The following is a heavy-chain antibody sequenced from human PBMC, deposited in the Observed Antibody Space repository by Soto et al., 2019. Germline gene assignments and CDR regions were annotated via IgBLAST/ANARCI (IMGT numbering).Heavy chain of an antibody. Sequence: PGGSLRLSCAASGFTFDDYAMHWVRQAPGKGPEWVSGISWNSGSIGYADSVKGRFTISRDNAKNSLYLQMNSLRAEDTALYYCAKDDSSGWSTFNYFDYWGQGTLVTVSS. J-gene: IGHJ4*02. CDR2: ISWNSGSI. V-gene: IGHV3-9*01. CDR3: AKDDSSGWSTFNYFDY. D-gene: IGHD6-19*01. CDR1: GFTFDDYA.